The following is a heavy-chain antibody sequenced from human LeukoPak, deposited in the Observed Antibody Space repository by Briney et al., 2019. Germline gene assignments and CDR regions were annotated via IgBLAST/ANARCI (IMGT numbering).Heavy chain of an antibody. CDR2: ISNDVSNK. Sequence: GGSLRLSCAASGFTFSSYAMYWVRQAPDKGLEWVALISNDVSNKYYADSVKGRFTISRDNSKNTLYLQLNSLRAEDTAVYYCAREMVSKHYYYGMDVWGQGTTVTVSS. CDR1: GFTFSSYA. D-gene: IGHD2-8*01. V-gene: IGHV3-30-3*01. CDR3: AREMVSKHYYYGMDV. J-gene: IGHJ6*02.